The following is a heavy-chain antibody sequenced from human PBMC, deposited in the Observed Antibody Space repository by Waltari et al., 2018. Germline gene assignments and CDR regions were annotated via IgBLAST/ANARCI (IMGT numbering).Heavy chain of an antibody. J-gene: IGHJ1*01. CDR2: ISYSGTP. Sequence: QLQLQESGPGLVKPSETLSLTCTVSGDSLSSSYLWGWIRQPPGKGLEWIGRISYSGTPFYNPSLKSRLTISVDTSKNQFSLNLCSVTAADTAIYFCATHRGGHEDFQYWGQGTLVTVSS. CDR1: GDSLSSSYL. CDR3: ATHRGGHEDFQY. V-gene: IGHV4-39*01.